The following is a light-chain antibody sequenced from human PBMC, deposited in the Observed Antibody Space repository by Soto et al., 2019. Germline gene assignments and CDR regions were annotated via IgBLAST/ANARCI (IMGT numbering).Light chain of an antibody. CDR2: DTS. J-gene: IGKJ5*01. CDR3: QQRTNWRIT. CDR1: QSVSSS. Sequence: EIVLTQSPAILSLSPGERATLSCRASQSVSSSLAWYQQKPGQAPRLLIYDTSNRATDIPPRFSGSGSGTDFTLTISSLEPEDFAVYYCQQRTNWRITFGQGTRL. V-gene: IGKV3-11*01.